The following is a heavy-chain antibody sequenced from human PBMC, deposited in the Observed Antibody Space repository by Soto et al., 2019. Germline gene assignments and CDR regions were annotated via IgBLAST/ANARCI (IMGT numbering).Heavy chain of an antibody. CDR1: GYTFTSYG. CDR3: ARDLVVRGVIIRGVVDY. J-gene: IGHJ4*02. Sequence: QVQLVQSGAEVKKPGASVKVSCKASGYTFTSYGISWVRQSPGQGLEWMGWISAYNGNTNYAQKLQGRVTMTTDTSTSTAYMELRSLRSDDTAVYYCARDLVVRGVIIRGVVDYWGQGTLVTVSS. D-gene: IGHD3-10*01. V-gene: IGHV1-18*01. CDR2: ISAYNGNT.